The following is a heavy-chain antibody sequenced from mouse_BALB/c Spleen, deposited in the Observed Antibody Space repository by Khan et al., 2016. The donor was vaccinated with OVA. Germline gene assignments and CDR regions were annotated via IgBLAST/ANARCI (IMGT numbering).Heavy chain of an antibody. CDR1: GYTFTSYW. J-gene: IGHJ3*01. D-gene: IGHD1-1*01. V-gene: IGHV1-7*01. Sequence: QVQLKESGAELAKPGASVKMSCKASGYTFTSYWMHWVKQRPGQGLEWIGYINPSTGYTEYNQKFKDKATLTADKSSSPAYMQLSSLTSEDSAVYYCANHGSSSAWFTYWGQGTLVTVSA. CDR3: ANHGSSSAWFTY. CDR2: INPSTGYT.